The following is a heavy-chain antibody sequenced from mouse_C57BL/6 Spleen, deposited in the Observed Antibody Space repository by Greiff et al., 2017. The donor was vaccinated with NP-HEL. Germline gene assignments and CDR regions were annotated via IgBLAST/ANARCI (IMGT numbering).Heavy chain of an antibody. D-gene: IGHD1-1*01. CDR2: IDPENGDT. CDR1: GFNIKDDY. J-gene: IGHJ1*03. V-gene: IGHV14-4*01. CDR3: TTPHYYGSSHWYFDV. Sequence: EVKLMESGAELVRPGASVKLSCTASGFNIKDDYMHWVKQRPEQGLEWIGWIDPENGDTEYASKFQGKATITADTSSNTAYLQLSSLTSEDTAVYYCTTPHYYGSSHWYFDVWGTGTTVTVSS.